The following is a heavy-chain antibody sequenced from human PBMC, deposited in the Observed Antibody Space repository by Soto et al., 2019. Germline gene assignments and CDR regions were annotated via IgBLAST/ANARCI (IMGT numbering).Heavy chain of an antibody. V-gene: IGHV3-13*01. Sequence: EEQLVESGGGLVQPGGSLRLSCAASGFTFSSYDMHSVRQVTGKGLEWVSGIDTAGDTYYAGSVKGRFTISREIATNSLYPQMNSLRAADTPVYYCARVKYITPYHYLYGLDVWGQGTTVTVSS. CDR2: IDTAGDT. J-gene: IGHJ6*02. D-gene: IGHD5-12*01. CDR3: ARVKYITPYHYLYGLDV. CDR1: GFTFSSYD.